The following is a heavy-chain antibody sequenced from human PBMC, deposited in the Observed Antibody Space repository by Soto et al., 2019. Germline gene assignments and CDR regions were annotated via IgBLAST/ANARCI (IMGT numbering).Heavy chain of an antibody. Sequence: GGSLRLSCAASGFTFSSYEMNWVRQAPGKGLEWVSYISSSGSTIYYADSVKGRFTISRDNAKNSLYLQMNSLRAEETAVYYCARGAFMVGAFDIWGQGTMVTVS. CDR1: GFTFSSYE. J-gene: IGHJ3*02. CDR2: ISSSGSTI. D-gene: IGHD3-10*01. CDR3: ARGAFMVGAFDI. V-gene: IGHV3-48*03.